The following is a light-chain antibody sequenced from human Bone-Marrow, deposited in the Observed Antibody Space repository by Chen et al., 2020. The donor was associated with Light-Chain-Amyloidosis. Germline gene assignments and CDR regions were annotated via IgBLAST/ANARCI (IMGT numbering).Light chain of an antibody. Sequence: SYVLTQPSSVSVAPGQTATIACGGNNIGSTSVHWYQQTPGQAPLLVVYDDSDRPSGIPERWSGSNSGNTATRTISRVEAGDEADYYGQVWDRSSDRPVFGGGTKLTVL. CDR1: NIGSTS. CDR3: QVWDRSSDRPV. J-gene: IGLJ3*02. CDR2: DDS. V-gene: IGLV3-21*02.